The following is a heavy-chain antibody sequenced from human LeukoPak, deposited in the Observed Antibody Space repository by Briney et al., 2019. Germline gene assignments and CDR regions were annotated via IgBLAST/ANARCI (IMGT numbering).Heavy chain of an antibody. CDR2: INHSGST. Sequence: SDTLSLTCAVYGGSFSGYYWSWIRQPPGKGLEWIGEINHSGSTNYNPSLKSRVTISVDTSKNQFSLKLSSVTATDTAVYYCARGSPTVTFDYWGQGTLVTVSS. J-gene: IGHJ4*02. CDR3: ARGSPTVTFDY. D-gene: IGHD4-17*01. CDR1: GGSFSGYY. V-gene: IGHV4-34*01.